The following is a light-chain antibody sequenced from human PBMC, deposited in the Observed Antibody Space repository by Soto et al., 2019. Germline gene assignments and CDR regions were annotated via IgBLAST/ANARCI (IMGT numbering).Light chain of an antibody. Sequence: IQMTQSPSSLSASVGATVTISCRASQSISSYLNWYQQKPGKAPKLLIDAASSLQGGLPSRFSGSGSETDFTLTISSLQPEDFATYYCQHSYNTPLTFGGGTKVEIK. CDR1: QSISSY. CDR3: QHSYNTPLT. J-gene: IGKJ4*01. CDR2: AAS. V-gene: IGKV1-39*01.